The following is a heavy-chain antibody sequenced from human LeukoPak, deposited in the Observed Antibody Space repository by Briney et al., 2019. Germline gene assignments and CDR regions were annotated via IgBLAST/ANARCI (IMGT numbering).Heavy chain of an antibody. Sequence: ASVKVSCKASGFTCTVFFMHCVRQAPGQGLEWMGWINPNSGGTNYAQKFQGRVTMNRDTSISTAYMELSRLRADDTAVYYCPRGTVGATFDYWGQGTLVTVSS. D-gene: IGHD1-26*01. CDR3: PRGTVGATFDY. CDR2: INPNSGGT. CDR1: GFTCTVFF. J-gene: IGHJ4*02. V-gene: IGHV1-2*02.